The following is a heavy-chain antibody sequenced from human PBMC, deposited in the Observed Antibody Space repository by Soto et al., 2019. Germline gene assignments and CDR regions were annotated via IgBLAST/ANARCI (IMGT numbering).Heavy chain of an antibody. V-gene: IGHV3-7*01. CDR3: ASIHSSGWYLFDY. CDR1: GFTFSSYW. J-gene: IGHJ4*02. CDR2: IKQDGSEK. Sequence: PGGSLRLSCAASGFTFSSYWMSWVRQAPGKGLEWVANIKQDGSEKYYVDSVKGRFTISRDNAKNSLYLQMNSLRAEDTAVYYCASIHSSGWYLFDYWGQGTLVTVSS. D-gene: IGHD6-19*01.